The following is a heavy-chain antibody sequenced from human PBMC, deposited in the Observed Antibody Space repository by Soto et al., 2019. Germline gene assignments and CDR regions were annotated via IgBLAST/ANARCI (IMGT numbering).Heavy chain of an antibody. J-gene: IGHJ3*02. V-gene: IGHV1-69*02. CDR3: AMRGIVVVPAADDAFDI. CDR2: IIPILGIA. D-gene: IGHD2-2*01. Sequence: QVQLMQSGAEVKKPGSSVKVSCKASGGTFSSYTISWVRQAPGQGLEWMGRIIPILGIANYAQKFQGRVTITADKSTSTAYMELSSLRSEDTAVYYCAMRGIVVVPAADDAFDIWGQGTMVTVSS. CDR1: GGTFSSYT.